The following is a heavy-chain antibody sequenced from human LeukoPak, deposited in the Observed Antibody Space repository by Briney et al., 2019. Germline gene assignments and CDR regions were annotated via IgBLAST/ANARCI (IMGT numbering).Heavy chain of an antibody. D-gene: IGHD7-27*01. J-gene: IGHJ4*02. CDR2: IGTSGDNI. CDR3: ARYSQTGDPGY. V-gene: IGHV3-23*01. CDR1: GFTPSTYA. Sequence: GRSPRPSRAPSGFTPSTYAINWVPQAPGNRLEWVSVIGTSGDNIHYADSVKGRFTISRDNSKNTLYIQMSRPRVEDTVVYYGARYSQTGDPGYWGQGTLVTVSS.